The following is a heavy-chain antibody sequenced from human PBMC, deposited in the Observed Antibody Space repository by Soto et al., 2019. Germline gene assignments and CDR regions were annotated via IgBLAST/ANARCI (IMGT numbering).Heavy chain of an antibody. V-gene: IGHV2-26*01. Sequence: HVTLKESGPVLVKPTETLTLTCTVSGFSLSNGKVGVSWIRQPPGKALEWLAHIFSNDEKAYRTSLKIRLTNSEDTTKSQVVLTITNVDPVNTATYYCARILFGRSVAGGYFYMDVWGKGTTVTVSS. CDR1: GFSLSNGKVG. CDR2: IFSNDEK. CDR3: ARILFGRSVAGGYFYMDV. J-gene: IGHJ6*03. D-gene: IGHD6-19*01.